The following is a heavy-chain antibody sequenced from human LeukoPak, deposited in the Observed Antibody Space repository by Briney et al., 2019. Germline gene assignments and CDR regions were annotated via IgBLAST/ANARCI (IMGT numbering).Heavy chain of an antibody. J-gene: IGHJ3*02. V-gene: IGHV4-59*01. D-gene: IGHD3-22*01. CDR3: ASSITMIVDDAFDI. CDR2: IYYSGST. Sequence: SETLSLTCTVSGGSISHYYWSWIRQPPGKGLEWVGFIYYSGSTNYNPSLKSRVTISVDTSKNQFSLKLSSVTAADTAVYYCASSITMIVDDAFDIWGQGTMVTVSS. CDR1: GGSISHYY.